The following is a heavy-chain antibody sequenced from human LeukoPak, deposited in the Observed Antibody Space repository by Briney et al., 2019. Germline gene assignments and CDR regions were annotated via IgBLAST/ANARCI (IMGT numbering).Heavy chain of an antibody. J-gene: IGHJ5*02. V-gene: IGHV1-69*13. CDR3: ARDVVPAAIPRPEGRFDP. Sequence: ASVKVSCKASGGTFSSYAISWVRQAPGQGLEWMGGIIPIFGTANYAQKFQGRVTITADESTSTAYMELSSLRSEDTAVYYCARDVVPAAIPRPEGRFDPWGQGTLVTVSS. CDR1: GGTFSSYA. CDR2: IIPIFGTA. D-gene: IGHD2-2*02.